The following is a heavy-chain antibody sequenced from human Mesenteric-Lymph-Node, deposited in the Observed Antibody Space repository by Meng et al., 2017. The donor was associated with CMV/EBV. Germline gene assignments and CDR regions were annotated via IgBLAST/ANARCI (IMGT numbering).Heavy chain of an antibody. V-gene: IGHV3-23*01. CDR3: AKDHIADMVTFGGAPFDY. Sequence: FGSYALAWVRQAPGKGLGWVSHISGSSYKTYYADSVKGRFTISRDNSENTLFLQMNSLRPEDTAVYYCAKDHIADMVTFGGAPFDYWGQGTLVTVSS. J-gene: IGHJ4*02. D-gene: IGHD3-16*01. CDR1: FGSYA. CDR2: ISGSSYKT.